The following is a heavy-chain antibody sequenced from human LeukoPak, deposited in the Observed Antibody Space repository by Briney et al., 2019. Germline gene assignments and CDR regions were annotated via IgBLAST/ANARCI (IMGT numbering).Heavy chain of an antibody. D-gene: IGHD6-6*01. Sequence: LGESLKISCVGSGYSFSTYWIAWARQMPGKGLEWMGIIYPGDSDTRYSPSLQGQVTISADKSINTASLQWSSLKASDTAMYYCARRGSIASRGLDYWGQGTLVTVSS. CDR1: GYSFSTYW. V-gene: IGHV5-51*01. J-gene: IGHJ4*02. CDR3: ARRGSIASRGLDY. CDR2: IYPGDSDT.